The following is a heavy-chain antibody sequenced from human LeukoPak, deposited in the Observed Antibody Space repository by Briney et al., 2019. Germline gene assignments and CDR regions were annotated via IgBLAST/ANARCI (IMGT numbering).Heavy chain of an antibody. CDR2: IFRDGTT. J-gene: IGHJ4*02. CDR1: GFTVSSNY. Sequence: GGSLRLSCAASGFTVSSNYMSWVRQAPGKGLEWVSVIFRDGTTYYADSVKGRFAISRDNSKNTLSLEMNSLRAEGTAIYYCASPSLSYSSGWYWIDYWGQGTLVTVST. D-gene: IGHD6-19*01. CDR3: ASPSLSYSSGWYWIDY. V-gene: IGHV3-53*01.